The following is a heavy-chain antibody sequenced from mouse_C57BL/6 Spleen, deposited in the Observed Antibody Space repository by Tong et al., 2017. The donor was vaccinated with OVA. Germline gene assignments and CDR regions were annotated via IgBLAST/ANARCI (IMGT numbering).Heavy chain of an antibody. CDR3: ARHYYYGSIHFDY. J-gene: IGHJ2*01. V-gene: IGHV5-17*01. D-gene: IGHD1-1*01. CDR2: ISSGSSTI. Sequence: EVQLQESGGGLVKPGGSLKLSCAASGFTFSDYGMHWVRQAPEKELEWVAYISSGSSTIYYADTVKGRFTISRDNAKNTLFLQMTSLRSEDTAMYYCARHYYYGSIHFDYWGQGTTLTVSS. CDR1: GFTFSDYG.